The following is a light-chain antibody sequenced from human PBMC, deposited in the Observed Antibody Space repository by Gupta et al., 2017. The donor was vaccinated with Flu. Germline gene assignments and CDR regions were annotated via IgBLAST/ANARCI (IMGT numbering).Light chain of an antibody. CDR2: KIP. V-gene: IGKV2-30*01. CDR1: QSGGSRNGKAY. J-gene: IGKJ2*01. CDR3: RQRKGWPYA. Sequence: VTTGQPASISCRCSQSGGSRNGKAYLHWCPQTPGRSPTRLLYKIPNRHCEVTDRFSESGTGPCFTLKISREEAVDVVVYCSRQRKGWPYAFGQGTKVEI.